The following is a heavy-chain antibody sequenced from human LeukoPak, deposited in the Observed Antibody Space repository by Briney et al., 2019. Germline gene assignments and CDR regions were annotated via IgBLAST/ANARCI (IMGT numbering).Heavy chain of an antibody. J-gene: IGHJ5*02. D-gene: IGHD3-3*01. CDR1: GFTFSDYY. Sequence: GGSLRLSCAASGFTFSDYYMSWIRQAPGKGLEWVSYISSSGSTIYYADSVKGRFTISRDNAKNSLYLQMNSLRAEDTAVYYCARAQQPYAYDFWSGSQSLGWFDPWGQGTLVTVYS. CDR3: ARAQQPYAYDFWSGSQSLGWFDP. CDR2: ISSSGSTI. V-gene: IGHV3-11*01.